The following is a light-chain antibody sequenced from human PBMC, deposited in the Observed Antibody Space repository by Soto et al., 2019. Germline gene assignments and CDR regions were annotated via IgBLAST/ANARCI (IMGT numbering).Light chain of an antibody. Sequence: QSALTQPPSASGSPGQSVTISCTGTSSDVGGYNYVSWYQQHPGKAPKLMIYEVSKRPSGVPDRSSGSKSGNTASLTVSGLQAEDEADYYCSSYAGSNNSHEVFGGGTKLTVL. J-gene: IGLJ2*01. CDR3: SSYAGSNNSHEV. V-gene: IGLV2-8*01. CDR1: SSDVGGYNY. CDR2: EVS.